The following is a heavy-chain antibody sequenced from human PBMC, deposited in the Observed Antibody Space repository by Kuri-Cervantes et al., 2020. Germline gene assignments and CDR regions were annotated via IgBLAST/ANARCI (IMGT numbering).Heavy chain of an antibody. Sequence: GSLRLSCAVSGYSISSGYYWGWIRQPPGKGLEWIGSIYHSGSTYYNPSLKSRVTISVDTSKNQFSLKLSSVTAADTAVYYCAKGSSSGTAHYYYGMDVWGQGTTVTVSS. J-gene: IGHJ6*02. CDR2: IYHSGST. CDR1: GYSISSGYY. CDR3: AKGSSSGTAHYYYGMDV. D-gene: IGHD3-10*01. V-gene: IGHV4-38-2*01.